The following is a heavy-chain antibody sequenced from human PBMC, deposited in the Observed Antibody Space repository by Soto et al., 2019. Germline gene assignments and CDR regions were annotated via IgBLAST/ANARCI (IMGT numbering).Heavy chain of an antibody. CDR1: GGSISSGGYS. V-gene: IGHV4-30-2*01. J-gene: IGHJ5*02. CDR3: ARVPDR. Sequence: QLQLQEFGSGLVKPSQTLSLTCAVSGGSISSGGYSWSWIRQPPGKGLEWIGYIYHSGSTYYNPSLKSRVTISVDRSKNQFSLKLTSVTAADTAVYYCARVPDRWGQGTLVTVSS. CDR2: IYHSGST. D-gene: IGHD2-2*01.